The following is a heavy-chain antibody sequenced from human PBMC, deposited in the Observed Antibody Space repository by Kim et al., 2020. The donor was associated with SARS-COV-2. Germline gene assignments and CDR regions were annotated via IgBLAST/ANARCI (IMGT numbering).Heavy chain of an antibody. D-gene: IGHD6-13*01. J-gene: IGHJ4*02. CDR3: AKSRSRWSDFDY. Sequence: GGSLRLSCAASGFTFSSYAMSWVRQAPGKGLEWVSAIGGSGDITYYADSVKGRFTISRDSSKNTLYLQMNSLRADDTAVYYCAKSRSRWSDFDYWGQGNL. V-gene: IGHV3-23*01. CDR2: IGGSGDIT. CDR1: GFTFSSYA.